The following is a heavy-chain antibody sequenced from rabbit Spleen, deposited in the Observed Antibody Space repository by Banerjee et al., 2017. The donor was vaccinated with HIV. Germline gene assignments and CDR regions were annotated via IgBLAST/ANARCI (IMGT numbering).Heavy chain of an antibody. Sequence: QTLEESGGDLVKPGASLTLTCTASGFDLSNYYYIYWVRQAPGKGLEWIGCIYTGGSGGIYYASWARGRLTISKTSSTTVTLQMTSLTAADTATYFCARDLAGVIGWNFGLWGQGTLVTVS. CDR3: ARDLAGVIGWNFGL. CDR1: GFDLSNYYY. D-gene: IGHD4-1*01. J-gene: IGHJ4*01. CDR2: IYTGGSGGI. V-gene: IGHV1S40*01.